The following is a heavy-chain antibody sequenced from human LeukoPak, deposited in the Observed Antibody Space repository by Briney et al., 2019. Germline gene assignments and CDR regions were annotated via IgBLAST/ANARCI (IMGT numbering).Heavy chain of an antibody. CDR3: ARVVVGATDY. CDR1: GYTFTTSG. CDR2: MNPNSGNT. J-gene: IGHJ4*02. Sequence: GASLKVSCKASGYTFTTSGINWVRQAPGQGLEWMGWMNPNSGNTGYAQKFQGRVTMTRNTSISTAYMELSSLRSEDTAVYYCARVVVGATDYWGQGTLVTVSS. V-gene: IGHV1-8*02. D-gene: IGHD1-26*01.